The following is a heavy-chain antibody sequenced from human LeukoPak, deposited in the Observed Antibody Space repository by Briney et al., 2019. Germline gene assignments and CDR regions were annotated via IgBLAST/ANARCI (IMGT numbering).Heavy chain of an antibody. CDR3: AESTVTAGVFDY. CDR2: IYHSGST. D-gene: IGHD4-17*01. J-gene: IGHJ4*02. CDR1: GYSISSGYY. V-gene: IGHV4-38-2*02. Sequence: ASETLSLTCTVSGYSISSGYYWGWIRQPPGKGLEWIGSIYHSGSTYYNPSLKSRVAISVDTSKNQFSLKLSSVTAADTAVYYCAESTVTAGVFDYWGQGTLVTVSS.